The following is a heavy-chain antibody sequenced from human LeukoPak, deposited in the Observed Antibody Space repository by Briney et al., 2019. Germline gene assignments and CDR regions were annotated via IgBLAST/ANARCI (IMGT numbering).Heavy chain of an antibody. CDR1: GGSISSYY. D-gene: IGHD3-10*01. CDR3: ARGPLPYGSGSVDY. J-gene: IGHJ4*02. CDR2: IYYSGST. V-gene: IGHV4-59*08. Sequence: TSETLSLTCTVSGGSISSYYWSWIRQPPGKGLEWIGYIYYSGSTNYNPSLKSRVTISVDTSKNQFSLKLSSVTAADTAVYYCARGPLPYGSGSVDYWGQGTLVTVSS.